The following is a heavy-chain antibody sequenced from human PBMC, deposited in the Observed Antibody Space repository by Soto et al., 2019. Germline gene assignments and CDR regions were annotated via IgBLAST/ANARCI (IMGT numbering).Heavy chain of an antibody. J-gene: IGHJ5*02. CDR3: ARQGSRQLGGLDWFDP. Sequence: QLQLQESGPGLVKPSETLSLTCTVSGGSISSSSYYWGWIRQPPGKGLEWIGSIYYSGSTYYNPSLKSRVTISVDTSKNQFSLKLSSVTAADTAVYYCARQGSRQLGGLDWFDPWGQGTLVTVSS. V-gene: IGHV4-39*01. D-gene: IGHD3-16*01. CDR1: GGSISSSSYY. CDR2: IYYSGST.